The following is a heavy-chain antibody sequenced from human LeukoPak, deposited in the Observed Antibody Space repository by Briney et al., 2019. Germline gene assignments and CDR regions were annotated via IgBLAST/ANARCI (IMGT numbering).Heavy chain of an antibody. V-gene: IGHV5-51*01. CDR1: GYSFTNYW. Sequence: GESLKISCKGSGYSFTNYWIDRVRQMPGKGLEWMGIIYPGDSDTRYSPSFQGQVSISADKSISTAYLQWSSLKASDTAMYYCATGSYSDYFDYWGQGTLVTVSS. D-gene: IGHD3-10*01. CDR2: IYPGDSDT. J-gene: IGHJ4*02. CDR3: ATGSYSDYFDY.